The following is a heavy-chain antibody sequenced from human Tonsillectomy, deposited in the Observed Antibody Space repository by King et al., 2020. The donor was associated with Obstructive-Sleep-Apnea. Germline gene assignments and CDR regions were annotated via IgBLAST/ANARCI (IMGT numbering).Heavy chain of an antibody. CDR3: ARGGSGGYXYYGXDV. V-gene: IGHV3-74*01. D-gene: IGHD3-22*01. J-gene: IGHJ6*02. Sequence: VQLVESGGGLVQPGGSLRLSCAASGFTFSSYWMHWVRQAPGKGLVWVSRINSDGSSTSYADSVKGRFTISRDNAKNTFYLQMNSLRAEDTAVYYCARGGSGGYXYYGXDVWGXGXXXT. CDR1: GFTFSSYW. CDR2: INSDGSST.